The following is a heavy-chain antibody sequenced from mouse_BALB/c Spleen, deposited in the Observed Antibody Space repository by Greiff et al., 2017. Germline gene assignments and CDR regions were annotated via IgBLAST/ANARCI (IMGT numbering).Heavy chain of an antibody. D-gene: IGHD2-4*01. Sequence: EVQLQQSGPELVKPGASVKISCKASGYSFTGYFMNWVKQSHGKSLEWIGRINPYNGDTFYNQKFKGKATLTVDKSSSTAHMELLSLTSEDSAVYYCGRSIYDYDLHYYAMDYWGQGTSVTVSS. CDR2: INPYNGDT. CDR1: GYSFTGYF. J-gene: IGHJ4*01. V-gene: IGHV1-37*01. CDR3: GRSIYDYDLHYYAMDY.